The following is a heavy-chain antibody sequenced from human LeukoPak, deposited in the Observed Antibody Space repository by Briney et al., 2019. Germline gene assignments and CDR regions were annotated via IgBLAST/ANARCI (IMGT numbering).Heavy chain of an antibody. CDR1: GGSISSSSYY. D-gene: IGHD6-19*01. J-gene: IGHJ4*02. Sequence: KSSETLSPXCTVSGGSISSSSYYWGWIRQPPGKGLEWIGSIYYSGSTYYNPSLKSRVTISVDTSKNQFSLKLSSVTAADTAVYYCAGDSSGYHYWGQGTLVTVSS. CDR3: AGDSSGYHY. CDR2: IYYSGST. V-gene: IGHV4-39*01.